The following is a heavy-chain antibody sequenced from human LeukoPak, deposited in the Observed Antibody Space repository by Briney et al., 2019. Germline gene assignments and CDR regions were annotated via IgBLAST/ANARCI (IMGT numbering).Heavy chain of an antibody. CDR1: GVTVSSVNFY. D-gene: IGHD1-26*01. Sequence: PSETLSLTCTVSGVTVSSVNFYWSWLRQPPGKGLEWIGYIYYSGNTNYIPPLKSLLTISVDTSKSQFTLKLSSVTAADTAVYYCARDGAPGGSSLAFDIWGQGTMVTVSS. CDR3: ARDGAPGGSSLAFDI. CDR2: IYYSGNT. J-gene: IGHJ3*02. V-gene: IGHV4-61*01.